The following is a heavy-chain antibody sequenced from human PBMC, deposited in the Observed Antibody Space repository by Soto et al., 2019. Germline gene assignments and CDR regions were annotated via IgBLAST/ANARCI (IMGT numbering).Heavy chain of an antibody. CDR2: IYYSGST. J-gene: IGHJ4*02. D-gene: IGHD4-17*01. V-gene: IGHV4-39*01. CDR1: GGSISSSSYY. Sequence: SETLSLTCTVSGGSISSSSYYWGWIRQPPGKGLEWIGSIYYSGSTYYNPPLKSRVTISVDTSKNQFSLKLSSVTAADTAVYYCARDYGDYTFDYWGQGTLVTVSS. CDR3: ARDYGDYTFDY.